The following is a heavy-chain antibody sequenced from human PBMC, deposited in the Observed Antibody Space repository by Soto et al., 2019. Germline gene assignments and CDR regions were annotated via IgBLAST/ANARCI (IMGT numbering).Heavy chain of an antibody. D-gene: IGHD2-21*02. J-gene: IGHJ3*02. CDR1: GGTFSSNA. V-gene: IGHV1-69*13. CDR3: AGHIVVVTAIRDAFDI. Sequence: SVKGSCKASGGTFSSNAISWVRQAPGQGLEWMGGIKPIFGTANYAQKFQGRVTITADESTSTAYMELSSLRSEDTAVYYCAGHIVVVTAIRDAFDIWGQGTMVTVSS. CDR2: IKPIFGTA.